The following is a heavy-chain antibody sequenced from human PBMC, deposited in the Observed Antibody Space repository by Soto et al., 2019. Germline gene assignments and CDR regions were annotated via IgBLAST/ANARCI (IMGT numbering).Heavy chain of an antibody. Sequence: EAQLVESGGGVVQPGRSLRLSCAAPGFTFDDYAMHWVRQAPGKGLEWVSGISWNSGSIVHADSVKGRFTISGDNAKNSRYLKRNSLRAEDTALYYCAKGGNPVRGVDACDLCVHGAMDTVFS. D-gene: IGHD3-10*01. CDR1: GFTFDDYA. J-gene: IGHJ3*01. V-gene: IGHV3-9*01. CDR3: AKGGNPVRGVDACDL. CDR2: ISWNSGSI.